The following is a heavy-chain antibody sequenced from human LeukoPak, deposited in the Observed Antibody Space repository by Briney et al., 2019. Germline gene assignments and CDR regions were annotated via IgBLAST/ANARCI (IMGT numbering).Heavy chain of an antibody. Sequence: ASVKVSCKTSGYTFTEYYIHWVRQAPGHGLEWMGWINPNSGGTNYAQKFQGRVTMTRDTSISTAYMELSRLRSDDTAVYYCARDGYYDSSGYYEHDAFDIWGQGTMVTVSS. D-gene: IGHD3-22*01. CDR3: ARDGYYDSSGYYEHDAFDI. CDR1: GYTFTEYY. V-gene: IGHV1-2*02. J-gene: IGHJ3*02. CDR2: INPNSGGT.